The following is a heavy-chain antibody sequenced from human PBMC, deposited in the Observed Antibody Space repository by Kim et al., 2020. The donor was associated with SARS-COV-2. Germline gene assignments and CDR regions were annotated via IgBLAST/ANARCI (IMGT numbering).Heavy chain of an antibody. Sequence: GGSLRLSCAASGFTFSSYAMHWVRQAPGKGLEWVAVISYDGSNKYYADSVKGRFTISRDNSKNTLYLQMNSLRAEDTAVYYCASLDDIVVVPAATGSWFDPWGQGTLVTVSS. CDR1: GFTFSSYA. V-gene: IGHV3-30*04. CDR3: ASLDDIVVVPAATGSWFDP. D-gene: IGHD2-2*01. J-gene: IGHJ5*02. CDR2: ISYDGSNK.